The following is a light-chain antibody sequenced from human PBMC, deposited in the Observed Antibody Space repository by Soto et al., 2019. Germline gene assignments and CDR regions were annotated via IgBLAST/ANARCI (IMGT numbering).Light chain of an antibody. CDR3: QSYDSTLSARYV. Sequence: QSALTQPPSASGSPGQSVTISCTGTTSDIGQYYVSWYQQHPGKAPKLIIYEVAQRPSGVPDRFSGSKSGTSASLAITGLQAEDEGDYYCQSYDSTLSARYVFGTGTKLTVL. CDR2: EVA. CDR1: TSDIGQYY. V-gene: IGLV2-8*01. J-gene: IGLJ1*01.